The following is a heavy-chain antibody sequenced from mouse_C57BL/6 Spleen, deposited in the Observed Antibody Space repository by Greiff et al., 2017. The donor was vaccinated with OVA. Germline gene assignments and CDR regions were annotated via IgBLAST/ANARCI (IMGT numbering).Heavy chain of an antibody. CDR2: ISSGGDYI. Sequence: EVQGVESGEGLVKPGGSLKLSCAASGFTFSSYAMSWVRQTPEKRLEWVAYISSGGDYIYYADTVKGRFTISRDNARNTLYLQMSSLKSEDTAMYYCTRDRTLYGSSYWYFDVWGTGTTVTVSS. D-gene: IGHD1-1*01. CDR1: GFTFSSYA. J-gene: IGHJ1*03. V-gene: IGHV5-9-1*02. CDR3: TRDRTLYGSSYWYFDV.